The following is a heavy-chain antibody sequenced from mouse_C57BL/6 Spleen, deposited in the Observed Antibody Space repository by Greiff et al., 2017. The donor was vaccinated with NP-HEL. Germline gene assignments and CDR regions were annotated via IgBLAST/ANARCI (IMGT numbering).Heavy chain of an antibody. D-gene: IGHD2-3*01. CDR1: GFTFSDYG. Sequence: EVQGVESGGGLVQPGGSLKLSCAASGFTFSDYGMAWVRQAPRKGPEWVAFISNLAYSIYYADTVTGRFTISRENAKNTLYLEMSSLRSEDTAMYYCARHDGYYGFAYWGQGTLVTVSA. V-gene: IGHV5-15*01. CDR3: ARHDGYYGFAY. J-gene: IGHJ3*01. CDR2: ISNLAYSI.